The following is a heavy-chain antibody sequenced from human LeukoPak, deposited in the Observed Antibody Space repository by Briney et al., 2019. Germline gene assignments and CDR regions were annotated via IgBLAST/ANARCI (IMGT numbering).Heavy chain of an antibody. D-gene: IGHD6-6*01. Sequence: ASVKVSCKASGYTFTGYYMHWVRQAPGQGLEWMGWINPNSGGTNYAQKFQGRVTMTRDTSISTAYMELSRLRSDDTAVYYCATLAARLRGDAFDIWGQGTMVTVSS. CDR3: ATLAARLRGDAFDI. CDR2: INPNSGGT. CDR1: GYTFTGYY. J-gene: IGHJ3*02. V-gene: IGHV1-2*02.